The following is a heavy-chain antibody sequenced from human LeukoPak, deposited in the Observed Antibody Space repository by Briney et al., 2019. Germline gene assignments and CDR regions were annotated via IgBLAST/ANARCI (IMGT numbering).Heavy chain of an antibody. CDR3: ARGPFCSGGSCSSGYFDY. CDR1: GFILSDHY. J-gene: IGHJ4*02. CDR2: SRDKASSYTT. V-gene: IGHV3-72*01. Sequence: GGSLRLSCAASGFILSDHYMDWVRQAPGKRLEWLGRSRDKASSYTTEYAASVKGRFTISRDDSKNSLYLQMDSLKTEDTAMYYCARGPFCSGGSCSSGYFDYWGQGILVTVSS. D-gene: IGHD2-15*01.